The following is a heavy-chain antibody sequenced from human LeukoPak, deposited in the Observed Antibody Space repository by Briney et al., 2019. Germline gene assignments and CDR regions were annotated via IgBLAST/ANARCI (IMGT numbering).Heavy chain of an antibody. V-gene: IGHV3-21*01. D-gene: IGHD2-21*02. CDR1: GFTFSSYS. CDR2: ISSSSSYI. CDR3: ARGKSIVVVTESLTY. J-gene: IGHJ4*02. Sequence: PGGSLRLSCAASGFTFSSYSMNWVRQAPGKGLEWVSSISSSSSYIYYADSVKGRFTISRDNSKNTLYLQMDSLEAEDTAVYSCARGKSIVVVTESLTYWGQGTLVTVSS.